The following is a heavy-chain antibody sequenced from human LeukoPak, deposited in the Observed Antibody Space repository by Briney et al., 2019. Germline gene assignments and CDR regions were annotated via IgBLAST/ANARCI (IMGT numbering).Heavy chain of an antibody. CDR3: TTGGFTGAGHYYFGIGG. V-gene: IGHV3-15*01. D-gene: IGHD3-22*01. CDR2: IRSKTDGGTT. Sequence: PGGSLRLSCAASGFTFTKAWMSWVRQAPGKGLEWVGRIRSKTDGGTTDYTAPVKGRFTISRDDSKNTLYLQMNSLKTEDTAVYYCTTGGFTGAGHYYFGIGGRGQGTTVTVSS. J-gene: IGHJ6*02. CDR1: GFTFTKAW.